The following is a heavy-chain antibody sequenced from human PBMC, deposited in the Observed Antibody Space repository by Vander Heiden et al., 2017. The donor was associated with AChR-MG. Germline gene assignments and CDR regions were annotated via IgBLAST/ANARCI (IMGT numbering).Heavy chain of an antibody. J-gene: IGHJ4*02. D-gene: IGHD6-19*01. CDR1: RYTCTSYY. CDR2: IDPSGGST. Sequence: QVQLVQSGAEVKKPGASVKVSCKASRYTCTSYYMHWVRQGPGQGLEWMGVIDPSGGSTTYAQKFQGRVTITRDTSTSTVYMELSSLRSEDTAVYYCARGEYRSGWYFYFWGQGTLVAVSS. CDR3: ARGEYRSGWYFYF. V-gene: IGHV1-46*01.